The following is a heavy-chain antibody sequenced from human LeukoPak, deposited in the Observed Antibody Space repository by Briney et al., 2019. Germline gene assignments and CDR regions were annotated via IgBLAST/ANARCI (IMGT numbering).Heavy chain of an antibody. V-gene: IGHV3-23*01. J-gene: IGHJ4*02. D-gene: IGHD3-22*01. CDR2: ISGSGGST. CDR3: AKHGGGSSGSMGY. CDR1: GFTISSYG. Sequence: GGSLRLSCAASGFTISSYGMHWVRQAPGKGLEWVAVISGSGGSTYYADSVKGRFTISRDNSKNTLYLQMNSLRAEDTAVYYCAKHGGGSSGSMGYWGQGTLVTVSS.